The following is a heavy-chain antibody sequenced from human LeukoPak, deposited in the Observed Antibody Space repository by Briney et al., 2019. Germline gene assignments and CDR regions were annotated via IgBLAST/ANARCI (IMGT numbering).Heavy chain of an antibody. V-gene: IGHV3-30*02. CDR1: GFTFSNYA. J-gene: IGHJ6*03. CDR3: AKSFSANYYYYMDV. CDR2: IRYDGSNK. Sequence: PGRSLRLSCAASGFTFSNYAMHWVRQAPGKGLEWVAFIRYDGSNKYYADSVKGRFTISRDNSKNTLYLQMNSLRAEDTAVYYCAKSFSANYYYYMDVWGKGTTVTISS. D-gene: IGHD1-26*01.